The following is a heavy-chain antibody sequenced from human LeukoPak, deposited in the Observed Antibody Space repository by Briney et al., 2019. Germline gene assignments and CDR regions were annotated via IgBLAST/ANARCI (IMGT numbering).Heavy chain of an antibody. CDR3: ARDHDLTGAFDI. CDR1: GFTFSSYA. V-gene: IGHV3-30-3*01. CDR2: ISYDGSNK. J-gene: IGHJ3*02. D-gene: IGHD1-1*01. Sequence: GGSLRLSCAASGFTFSSYAMHWVRQAPGKGLEWVAVISYDGSNKYYADSVKGRFTISRDNSKNTLYLQMNSLRAEDTAVYYCARDHDLTGAFDIWGQGTMVTVSS.